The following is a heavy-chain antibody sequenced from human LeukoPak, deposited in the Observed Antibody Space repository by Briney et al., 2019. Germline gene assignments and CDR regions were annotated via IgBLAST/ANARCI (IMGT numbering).Heavy chain of an antibody. J-gene: IGHJ4*02. CDR2: IYYSGST. V-gene: IGHV4-39*01. CDR3: ARGPGYSSSWYYFDY. CDR1: GGSISSSSYY. D-gene: IGHD6-13*01. Sequence: SETLSLTCTVSGGSISSSSYYWGWIRQPPGKGLEWIGSIYYSGSTYYNPSLKSRVTISVDTSKNQFSPKLSSVTAADTAVYYCARGPGYSSSWYYFDYWGQGTLVTVSS.